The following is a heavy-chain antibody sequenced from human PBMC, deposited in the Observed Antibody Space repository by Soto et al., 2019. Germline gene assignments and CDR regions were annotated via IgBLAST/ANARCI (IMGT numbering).Heavy chain of an antibody. CDR1: GFTLSGYD. CDR2: ISSNGVGT. D-gene: IGHD6-6*01. V-gene: IGHV3-64*01. Sequence: EVQRAESGGGLAQPGGALRLSCAASGFTLSGYDRDWVRQAPGKGLEYVSGISSNGVGTYYANSVQGRFTISRDNSKNTVKLQMGSLRHEDMAVYYRARRARPDFYYLDVWGKGTTVTVS. CDR3: ARRARPDFYYLDV. J-gene: IGHJ6*03.